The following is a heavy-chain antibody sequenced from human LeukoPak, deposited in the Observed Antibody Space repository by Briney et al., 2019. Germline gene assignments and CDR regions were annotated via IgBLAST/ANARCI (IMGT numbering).Heavy chain of an antibody. Sequence: SVKVSCKASGGTFSSYTISWVRQAPGQGLEWMGRIIPILGIANYAQKFQGRVTITADKSTSTAYMELSSLRSEDTAVYYCARGYGATIYYFDYWSQGTLVTVSS. CDR3: ARGYGATIYYFDY. CDR1: GGTFSSYT. CDR2: IIPILGIA. D-gene: IGHD4/OR15-4a*01. J-gene: IGHJ4*02. V-gene: IGHV1-69*02.